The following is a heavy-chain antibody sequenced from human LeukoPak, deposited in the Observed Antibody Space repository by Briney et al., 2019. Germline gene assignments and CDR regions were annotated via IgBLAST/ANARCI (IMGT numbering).Heavy chain of an antibody. CDR3: ARTRMAAADYYYMDV. Sequence: GASVKVSCKASGYTFTSYGINWVRQAPGQGLEWMGWISAYNGNTNYAQKLQGRVTMTTDTSTSTAYMELRSLRSDDTAVYYCARTRMAAADYYYMDVWGKGTTVTVSS. V-gene: IGHV1-18*01. D-gene: IGHD6-13*01. J-gene: IGHJ6*03. CDR2: ISAYNGNT. CDR1: GYTFTSYG.